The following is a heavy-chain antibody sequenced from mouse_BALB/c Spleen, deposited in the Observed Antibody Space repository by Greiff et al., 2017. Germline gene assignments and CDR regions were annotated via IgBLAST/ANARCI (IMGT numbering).Heavy chain of an antibody. Sequence: EVQGVESGGGLVQPGGSRKLSCAASGFTFSSFGMHWVRQAPEKGLEWVAYISSGSSTIYYADTVKGRFTISRDNPKNTLFLQMTSLRSEDTAMYYCARGDYGSRYYAMDYWGQGTSVTVSS. V-gene: IGHV5-17*02. CDR3: ARGDYGSRYYAMDY. CDR2: ISSGSSTI. J-gene: IGHJ4*01. D-gene: IGHD1-1*01. CDR1: GFTFSSFG.